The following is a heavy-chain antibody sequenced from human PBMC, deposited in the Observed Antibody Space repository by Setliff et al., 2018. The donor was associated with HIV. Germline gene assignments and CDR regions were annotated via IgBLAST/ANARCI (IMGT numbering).Heavy chain of an antibody. J-gene: IGHJ6*02. CDR2: VNSDGSRT. V-gene: IGHV3-74*01. CDR1: GFTFSSYW. Sequence: PGGSLRLSCAASGFTFSSYWMHWVRQVPGKGLVWVSRVNSDGSRTSYADSVKGRFTISRDNAKNTLYLQMNSLRAEDTAVYYCARDRYCSGGSCYSLSARRQYNHLEHGMDDWGQGTTVTVSS. D-gene: IGHD2-15*01. CDR3: ARDRYCSGGSCYSLSARRQYNHLEHGMDD.